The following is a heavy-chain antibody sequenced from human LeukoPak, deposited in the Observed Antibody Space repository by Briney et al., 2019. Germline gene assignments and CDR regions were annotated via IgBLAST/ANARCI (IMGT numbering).Heavy chain of an antibody. CDR1: GFTFSSYA. CDR2: ISYDGSNK. CDR3: ARESRGLQVGYNYTPVFDY. J-gene: IGHJ4*02. V-gene: IGHV3-30*04. Sequence: GGSLRLSCAASGFTFSSYAMHWVRQAPGKGLEWVAVISYDGSNKYYADSVKGRFTISRDNSKNTLYLQMNSLRAEDTAVYYCARESRGLQVGYNYTPVFDYWGQGALVTVSS. D-gene: IGHD5-24*01.